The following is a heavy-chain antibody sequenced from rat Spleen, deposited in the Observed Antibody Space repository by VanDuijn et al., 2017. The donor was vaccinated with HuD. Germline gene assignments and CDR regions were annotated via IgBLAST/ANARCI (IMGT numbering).Heavy chain of an antibody. CDR1: GITFNNFW. D-gene: IGHD4-3*01. V-gene: IGHV5-31*01. CDR2: ISNTGGSTT. CDR3: AVSGYGY. Sequence: EVQLVESGGGLVQPGRSLKLSCVASGITFNNFWMSWIRQAPGKGLEWVASISNTGGSTTYYPDSVKGRFAISRDNAENSVYLQMNSLRSEDTATYYCAVSGYGYWGQGVMVTVSS. J-gene: IGHJ2*01.